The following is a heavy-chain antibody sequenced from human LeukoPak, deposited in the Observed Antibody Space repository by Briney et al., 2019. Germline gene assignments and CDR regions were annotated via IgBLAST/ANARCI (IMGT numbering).Heavy chain of an antibody. CDR2: MNPNSGNT. V-gene: IGHV1-8*01. D-gene: IGHD6-13*01. CDR1: GYTFTSYD. Sequence: ASVKVSCKASGYTFTSYDINWVRQATGQGLEWMGWMNPNSGNTGYAQKFQGRVTMTRNTSIGTAYMELSSLRSEDTAVYYCARGTRSIAAAATRVYYFDYWGQGTLVTASS. CDR3: ARGTRSIAAAATRVYYFDY. J-gene: IGHJ4*02.